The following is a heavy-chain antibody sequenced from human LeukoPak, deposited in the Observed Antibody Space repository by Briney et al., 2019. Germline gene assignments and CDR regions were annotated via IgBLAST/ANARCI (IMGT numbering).Heavy chain of an antibody. D-gene: IGHD2-15*01. Sequence: PSETLSLTCAVYGGSFSGYYWSWIRQPPGKGLEWIGYIYHSGSTNYNPSLKTRVTISVDTSKNQFSLRLSSVTAADTAVYYCARAGSWIGSLSLWGRGTLVTVSS. J-gene: IGHJ2*01. CDR1: GGSFSGYY. CDR2: IYHSGST. V-gene: IGHV4-59*01. CDR3: ARAGSWIGSLSL.